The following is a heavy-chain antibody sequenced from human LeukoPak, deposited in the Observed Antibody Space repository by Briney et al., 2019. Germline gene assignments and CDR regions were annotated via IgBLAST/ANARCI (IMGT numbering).Heavy chain of an antibody. V-gene: IGHV3-66*01. CDR1: GFTVSSTY. Sequence: PAGSPRLSCAASGFTVSSTYMNWVRQVQRKGLGWDSVIYSGGGTSYADSVKGRFTISRDNSNNTLYLQMNSLRAEDTAVYYCARGPGSYTWGQGTMVTVSS. CDR3: ARGPGSYT. J-gene: IGHJ3*01. CDR2: IYSGGGT. D-gene: IGHD1-26*01.